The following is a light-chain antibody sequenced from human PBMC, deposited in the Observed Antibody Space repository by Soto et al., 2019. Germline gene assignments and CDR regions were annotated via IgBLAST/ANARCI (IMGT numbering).Light chain of an antibody. Sequence: DIQMTQSPSTLSASGGDRVTITCRASQSISRWLAWYQQKPGKAPKVLIHDVSILESGVPSRFSGSGSGTEFTLTISSLQPDDFATYYCQQYDTYWTFGLGTKVDIK. J-gene: IGKJ1*01. CDR2: DVS. V-gene: IGKV1-5*01. CDR1: QSISRW. CDR3: QQYDTYWT.